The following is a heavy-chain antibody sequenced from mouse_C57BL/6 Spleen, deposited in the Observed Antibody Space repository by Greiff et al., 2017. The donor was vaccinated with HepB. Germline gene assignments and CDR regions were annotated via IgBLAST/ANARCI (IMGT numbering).Heavy chain of an antibody. CDR1: GYTFTSYW. D-gene: IGHD1-1*01. V-gene: IGHV1-64*01. CDR2: IHPNSGST. CDR3: ASYYYGSSFDY. J-gene: IGHJ2*01. Sequence: VQLQQPGAELVKPGASVKLSCKASGYTFTSYWMHWVKQRPGQGLEWIGMIHPNSGSTNYNEKFKSKATLTVDKSSSTAYMQLSSLTSEDSAVYDCASYYYGSSFDYWGQGTTLTVSS.